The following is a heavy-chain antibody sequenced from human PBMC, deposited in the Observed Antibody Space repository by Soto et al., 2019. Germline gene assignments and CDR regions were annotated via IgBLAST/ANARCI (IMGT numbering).Heavy chain of an antibody. Sequence: QVQLVQSGAEVKKPGASVKVSCKDSGYTFTSYGIRWVRQAPGQGLEWMGGVSAYNGNTNYAQKLQGRVTMTTDPSTSTAYMELTSLRSDDTAVYYCARSDYYDSRGYPYGMDVWGQGTTVIVSS. D-gene: IGHD3-22*01. V-gene: IGHV1-18*01. J-gene: IGHJ6*02. CDR1: GYTFTSYG. CDR3: ARSDYYDSRGYPYGMDV. CDR2: VSAYNGNT.